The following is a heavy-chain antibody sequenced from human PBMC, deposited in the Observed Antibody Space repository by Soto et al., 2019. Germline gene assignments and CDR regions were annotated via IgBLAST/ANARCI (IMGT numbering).Heavy chain of an antibody. CDR1: GFTFSSYG. D-gene: IGHD3-10*01. CDR3: AREGSVWFGELFYYYYYGMDV. CDR2: IWYDGSNK. V-gene: IGHV3-33*01. Sequence: GGSLRLSCAASGFTFSSYGMHWVRQAPGKGLEWVAVIWYDGSNKYYADSVKGRFTISRDNSKNTLYLQMNSLRAEDTAVYYCAREGSVWFGELFYYYYYGMDVWGQGTTVTVSS. J-gene: IGHJ6*02.